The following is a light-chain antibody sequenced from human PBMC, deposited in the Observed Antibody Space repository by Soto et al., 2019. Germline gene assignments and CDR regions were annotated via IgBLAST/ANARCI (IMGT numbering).Light chain of an antibody. J-gene: IGLJ2*01. Sequence: QSVLTQPPSASGTPGQRVTISCSGSSSNIGTNYVYWYQQLPGTAPKLLIYRNNQRPSGVPDRFSGSKSGTSASLAISGRRSEDEADYYCAAWDDSLSGYVVFGGGTKVTVL. V-gene: IGLV1-47*01. CDR1: SSNIGTNY. CDR3: AAWDDSLSGYVV. CDR2: RNN.